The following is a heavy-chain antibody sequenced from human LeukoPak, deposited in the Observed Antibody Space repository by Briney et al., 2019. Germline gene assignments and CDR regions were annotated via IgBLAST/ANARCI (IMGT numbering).Heavy chain of an antibody. Sequence: PSETLSLTCAVYGEYFSGYYWSWIRQPPGKGLELIGEINHSGSTNYNPSLKRRVIISVDTSKNQFSLKLSSVTAADTAVYYCARGKYDSGGYYLDYWGQGTLVTVSS. D-gene: IGHD3-22*01. CDR3: ARGKYDSGGYYLDY. CDR1: GEYFSGYY. CDR2: INHSGST. V-gene: IGHV4-34*01. J-gene: IGHJ4*02.